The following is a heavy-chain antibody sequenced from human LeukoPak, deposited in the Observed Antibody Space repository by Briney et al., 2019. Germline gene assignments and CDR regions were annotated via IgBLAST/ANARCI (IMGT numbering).Heavy chain of an antibody. CDR3: ARDKIVGATYFDY. D-gene: IGHD1-26*01. CDR2: IRYDGSEK. V-gene: IGHV3-7*01. J-gene: IGHJ4*02. Sequence: PGGSLRLSCEASGFTFNNYWMSWVRQAPGKGLEWVANIRYDGSEKNYVDSVKGRFTISRDNAKNSLYLQMNSLTAEDTAVYYCARDKIVGATYFDYWGQGTLVTVSS. CDR1: GFTFNNYW.